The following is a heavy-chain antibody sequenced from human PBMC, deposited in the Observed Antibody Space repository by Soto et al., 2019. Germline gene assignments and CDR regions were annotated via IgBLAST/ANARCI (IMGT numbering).Heavy chain of an antibody. CDR3: AREPATAKPEGVDF. J-gene: IGHJ4*02. D-gene: IGHD1-1*01. Sequence: ASVKVSCKASGYTFSDYYIHWVRQAPGQGLEWMGWTNPNSGGTKYAPKFQGGVTMTRDTSITTAYMELSRLRSGDTAVYYWAREPATAKPEGVDFWGQGTLVTVSS. V-gene: IGHV1-2*02. CDR1: GYTFSDYY. CDR2: TNPNSGGT.